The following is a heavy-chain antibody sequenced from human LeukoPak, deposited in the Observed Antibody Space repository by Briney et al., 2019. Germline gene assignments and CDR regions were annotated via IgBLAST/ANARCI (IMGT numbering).Heavy chain of an antibody. D-gene: IGHD1-26*01. J-gene: IGHJ4*02. Sequence: GSLRLSCAASGFTFSSYAMYWVRPAPGKGLEWVAVISYHGSNKYYADSVKGRFTISRDNSKNTLYLQMNSLRAEDTAVYYCARDRATVGATTGPFDYWGQGTLVTVSS. CDR3: ARDRATVGATTGPFDY. CDR1: GFTFSSYA. V-gene: IGHV3-30*04. CDR2: ISYHGSNK.